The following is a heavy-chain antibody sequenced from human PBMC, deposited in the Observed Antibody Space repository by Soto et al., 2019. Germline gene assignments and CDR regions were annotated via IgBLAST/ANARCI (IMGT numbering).Heavy chain of an antibody. CDR2: IYHSGST. J-gene: IGHJ5*02. Sequence: QLQLQESGSGLVKPSQTLSLTCAVSGGSISSGGYSWSWIRQPSGKGLEWIGYIYHSGSTYYNPSLKSRVTISVDRSKNQFSLKLSSVTAADTAVYYCARSLQNKYCSGGSCYTYNWFDPWGQGTLVTVSS. CDR3: ARSLQNKYCSGGSCYTYNWFDP. V-gene: IGHV4-30-2*01. CDR1: GGSISSGGYS. D-gene: IGHD2-15*01.